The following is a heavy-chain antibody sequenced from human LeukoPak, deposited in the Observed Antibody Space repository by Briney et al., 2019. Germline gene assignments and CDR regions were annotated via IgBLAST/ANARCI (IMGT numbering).Heavy chain of an antibody. CDR2: IRNDGSIK. CDR1: GFTFTDYG. V-gene: IGHV3-30*02. Sequence: GGSLRLSCAASGFTFTDYGMHWVPQAPGKGLDWVAFIRNDGSIKYYADSVKGRFPIYRDNSRNTLYLQMNSVRIEDTAVYYCAKGYSYGYFDYWGQGALVTVSS. CDR3: AKGYSYGYFDY. D-gene: IGHD5-18*01. J-gene: IGHJ4*02.